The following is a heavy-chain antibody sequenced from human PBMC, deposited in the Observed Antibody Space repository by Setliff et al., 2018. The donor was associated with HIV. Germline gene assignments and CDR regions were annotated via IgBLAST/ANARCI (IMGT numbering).Heavy chain of an antibody. J-gene: IGHJ3*01. CDR2: INDSGST. V-gene: IGHV4-34*01. Sequence: SETLSLTCAIYGASFSGYYWSWIRQPPGKGLEWIGEINDSGSTNYNPSLKSRVTMSGDTSKNQFSLNLTSVTAADTAVYYCARDPNPYLFAAFDVWGQGTMVTVSS. CDR3: ARDPNPYLFAAFDV. CDR1: GASFSGYY.